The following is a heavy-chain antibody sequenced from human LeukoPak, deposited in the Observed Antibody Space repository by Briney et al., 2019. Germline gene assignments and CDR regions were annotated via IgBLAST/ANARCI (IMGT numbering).Heavy chain of an antibody. CDR2: INPNSGGT. CDR1: GYTFTGYC. Sequence: ASVKVSCKASGYTFTGYCMHWVRQAPGQGLEWMGWINPNSGGTNYAQKFQGRVTMTRDTSISTAYMELSRLRSDDTAVYYCARDQDILTGYYRGDLDYWGQGTLVTVSS. J-gene: IGHJ4*02. CDR3: ARDQDILTGYYRGDLDY. D-gene: IGHD3-9*01. V-gene: IGHV1-2*02.